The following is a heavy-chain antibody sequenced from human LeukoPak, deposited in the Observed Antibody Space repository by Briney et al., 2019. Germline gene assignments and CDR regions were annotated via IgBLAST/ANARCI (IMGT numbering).Heavy chain of an antibody. D-gene: IGHD3-3*01. CDR3: ARYITIFGVVSNNWFDP. CDR1: GGSISSHY. J-gene: IGHJ5*02. CDR2: IYYSGRI. Sequence: PSETLSLTCTVSGGSISSHYWSWIRQPPWKGLEWIGYIYYSGRINYNPSLKSRVTISVDTSKNQFSLKLSSVTAADTAVYYCARYITIFGVVSNNWFDPWGQGTLVTVSS. V-gene: IGHV4-59*11.